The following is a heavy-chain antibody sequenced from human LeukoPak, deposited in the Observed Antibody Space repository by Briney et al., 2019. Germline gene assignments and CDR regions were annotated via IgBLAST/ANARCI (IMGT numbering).Heavy chain of an antibody. Sequence: ASVKVSCKVSGYTLTELSMHWVRQAPGKGLEWMGGFDPEDGETIYAQKFQGRVTMTEDTSTDTAYMELSSLRSEDTAVYYCATGEYDYVWGSYRLSYWGQGTPVTVSS. D-gene: IGHD3-16*02. CDR1: GYTLTELS. CDR3: ATGEYDYVWGSYRLSY. CDR2: FDPEDGET. J-gene: IGHJ4*02. V-gene: IGHV1-24*01.